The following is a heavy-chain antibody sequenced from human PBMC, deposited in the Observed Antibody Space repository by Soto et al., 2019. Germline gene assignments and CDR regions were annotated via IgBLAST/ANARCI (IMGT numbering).Heavy chain of an antibody. J-gene: IGHJ6*02. V-gene: IGHV1-69*13. CDR3: ARDSRVATTQLYYYYYGMDV. D-gene: IGHD5-12*01. Sequence: ASVKVSCKASGGTFSSYAISWVRQAPGQGLEWMGGIIPIFGTANYAQKFQGRVTITADESTSTAYMELNSLRSEDTAVYYCARDSRVATTQLYYYYYGMDVWGQGTTVTVSS. CDR1: GGTFSSYA. CDR2: IIPIFGTA.